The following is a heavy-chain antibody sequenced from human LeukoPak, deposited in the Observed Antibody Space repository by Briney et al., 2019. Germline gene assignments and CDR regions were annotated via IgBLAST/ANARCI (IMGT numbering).Heavy chain of an antibody. D-gene: IGHD2-21*02. CDR2: IYPGDSDT. Sequence: GESLKISCKGSGYSFTSYWIGWVRQLPGKGLEWMGIIYPGDSDTRYSPSFQGQVTISADKSISTAYLQWSSLKASDTAMYYCARYEYCGGDCYLYGMDVWGQGTTVTVSS. CDR1: GYSFTSYW. J-gene: IGHJ6*02. V-gene: IGHV5-51*01. CDR3: ARYEYCGGDCYLYGMDV.